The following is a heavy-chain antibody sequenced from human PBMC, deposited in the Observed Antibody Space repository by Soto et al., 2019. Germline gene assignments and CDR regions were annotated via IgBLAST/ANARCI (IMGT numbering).Heavy chain of an antibody. J-gene: IGHJ6*02. CDR1: GGTFSSYA. V-gene: IGHV1-69*13. Sequence: SVKVSCKASGGTFSSYAISWVRQAPGQGLEWMGGIIPIFGTANYAQKFQGRVTITADESTSTAYMELSSLRSEDTAVYYCARAVVRGVRDYYYGMDAWGQGTTVTVSS. CDR2: IIPIFGTA. D-gene: IGHD3-10*01. CDR3: ARAVVRGVRDYYYGMDA.